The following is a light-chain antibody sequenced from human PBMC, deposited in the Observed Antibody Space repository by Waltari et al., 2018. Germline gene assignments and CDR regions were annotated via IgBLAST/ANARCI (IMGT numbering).Light chain of an antibody. J-gene: IGLJ2*01. V-gene: IGLV1-44*01. CDR3: AAWDDSLNGVV. CDR2: SNK. CDR1: SSNIGSNT. Sequence: QSVLTQPPSASGTPGQRVTISCSGSSSNIGSNTVNWYQQPPGTAPKLLIYSNKQRPSGVPDRFSASRFGTSAALAISGLQSEDGADYYCAAWDDSLNGVVFGGGTKLTVL.